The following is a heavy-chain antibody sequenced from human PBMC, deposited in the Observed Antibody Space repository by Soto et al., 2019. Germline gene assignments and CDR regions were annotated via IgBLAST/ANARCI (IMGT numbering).Heavy chain of an antibody. CDR2: INHSGST. V-gene: IGHV4-34*01. CDR1: GGSFSGYY. J-gene: IGHJ6*01. D-gene: IGHD2-8*01. CDR3: ARRVDIVLMVDDTSYSYYYYYGMDV. Sequence: SETLSLTCAAYGGSFSGYYWSWIRQPPGKGLEWIGEINHSGSTNYNPSLKSRVTISVDTSKNQFSLKLSSVTAADTAVYYCARRVDIVLMVDDTSYSYYYYYGMDVWGRGTTVTVSS.